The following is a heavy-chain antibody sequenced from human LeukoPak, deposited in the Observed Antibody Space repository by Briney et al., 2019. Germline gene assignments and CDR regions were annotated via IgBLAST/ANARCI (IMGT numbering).Heavy chain of an antibody. D-gene: IGHD3-10*01. CDR2: IRFDGTNK. V-gene: IGHV3-30*02. J-gene: IGHJ6*03. Sequence: GSLRLSCIASGFTFSSYGMHWVRQAPGKGLEWVAFIRFDGTNKYYADSVKGRFTISRDNSKNTLYLQMNSLRAEDRAVYYCAKAPRHRGISMVRGVREDHYMDVWGKGTTVTISS. CDR1: GFTFSSYG. CDR3: AKAPRHRGISMVRGVREDHYMDV.